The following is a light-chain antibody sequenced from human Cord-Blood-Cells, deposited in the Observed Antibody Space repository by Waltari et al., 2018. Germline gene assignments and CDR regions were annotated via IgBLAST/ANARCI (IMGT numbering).Light chain of an antibody. CDR3: QQRSNWSLT. J-gene: IGKJ4*01. CDR2: DAS. CDR1: QSVSSY. V-gene: IGKV3-11*01. Sequence: EIVLTQSPATLSLSPGERATLSCRASQSVSSYLAWYQQKPGQAPRLLIYDASSRATGIPARFSGRGSWTDFTLTISSLEPEDFAVYYCQQRSNWSLTFGGGTKVEIK.